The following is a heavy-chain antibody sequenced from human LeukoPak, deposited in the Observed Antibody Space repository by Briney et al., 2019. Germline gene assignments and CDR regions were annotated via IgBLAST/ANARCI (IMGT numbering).Heavy chain of an antibody. CDR3: ARCTAWNSSAEWFDP. J-gene: IGHJ5*02. D-gene: IGHD1/OR15-1a*01. Sequence: SETLSLTCTGSGGSISTFCWSWIRQPPGKGLEWIGYIYYSGSTNYNPSLKSRVTISVDTSKTQSSLNLSSVTAADTPVYYCARCTAWNSSAEWFDPWGQGTLVTVSS. V-gene: IGHV4-59*08. CDR1: GGSISTFC. CDR2: IYYSGST.